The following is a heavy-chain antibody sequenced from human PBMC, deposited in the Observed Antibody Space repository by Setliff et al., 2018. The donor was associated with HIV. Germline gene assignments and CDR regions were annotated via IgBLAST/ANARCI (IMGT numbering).Heavy chain of an antibody. CDR2: IYYTGTT. Sequence: PSETLSLTCTVSDGSIISSGYYWAWIRLSTRKGLEWIGTIYYTGTTYYNPSLRGRVTISIDTSKNEFSLKMNSVTTADTAVYHCARHVSPYSTGLYSMAAWFDPWGQGTLVTVSS. CDR1: DGSIISSGYY. V-gene: IGHV4-39*01. CDR3: ARHVSPYSTGLYSMAAWFDP. D-gene: IGHD2-21*01. J-gene: IGHJ5*02.